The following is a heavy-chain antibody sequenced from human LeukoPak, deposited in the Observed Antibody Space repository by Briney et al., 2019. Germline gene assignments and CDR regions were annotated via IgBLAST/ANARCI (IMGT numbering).Heavy chain of an antibody. Sequence: SETLSLTCAVYGGSFSGYYWSWIRQRPGKGLEWIGEINHSGSTNYNPSLKSRVTISVDTSKNQFSLKLSSVTAADTAVYYCARKPIVNSAWYYFDYWGQGTLVTVSS. CDR1: GGSFSGYY. D-gene: IGHD3-22*01. CDR3: ARKPIVNSAWYYFDY. CDR2: INHSGST. V-gene: IGHV4-34*01. J-gene: IGHJ4*02.